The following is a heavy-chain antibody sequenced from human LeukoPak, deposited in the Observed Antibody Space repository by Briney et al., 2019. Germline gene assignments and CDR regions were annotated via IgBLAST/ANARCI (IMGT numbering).Heavy chain of an antibody. D-gene: IGHD5-18*01. CDR3: ARPITGGYSYGH. CDR1: GGSISSSSYY. V-gene: IGHV4-39*07. CDR2: IYYSGST. Sequence: PSETLSLTCTVSGGSISSSSYYWGWIRQPPGKGLEWIGSIYYSGSTYYNPSLKSRVTISVDTSKNQFSLKLSSVTAADTAVYYCARPITGGYSYGHWGQGTLVTVSS. J-gene: IGHJ4*02.